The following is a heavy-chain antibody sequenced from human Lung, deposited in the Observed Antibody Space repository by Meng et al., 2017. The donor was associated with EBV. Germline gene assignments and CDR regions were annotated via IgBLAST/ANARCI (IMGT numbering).Heavy chain of an antibody. CDR3: AREDSSGYSYYFDY. Sequence: QGQLVQSGAEVKKPGSSVKVSCKASGGTFSSYTISWVRQAPGQGLEWMGRIIPILGIANYAQKFQGRVTITADKSTGTAYMELSSLRSEDTAVYYCAREDSSGYSYYFDYWGQGTLVTVS. CDR1: GGTFSSYT. D-gene: IGHD3-22*01. J-gene: IGHJ4*02. V-gene: IGHV1-69*08. CDR2: IIPILGIA.